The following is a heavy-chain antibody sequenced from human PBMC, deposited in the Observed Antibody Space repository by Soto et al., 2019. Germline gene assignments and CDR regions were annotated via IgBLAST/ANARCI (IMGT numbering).Heavy chain of an antibody. CDR3: ARHRWNDVPFDY. J-gene: IGHJ4*02. V-gene: IGHV4-59*08. CDR1: GGFISSYY. CDR2: IYYSGST. Sequence: PSETLSLTCTVSGGFISSYYWSWIRQPPGKGLEWIGYIYYSGSTNYNPSLKSRVTISVDTSKNQFSLKLSSVTAADTAMYYCARHRWNDVPFDYWGQGTLVTV. D-gene: IGHD1-1*01.